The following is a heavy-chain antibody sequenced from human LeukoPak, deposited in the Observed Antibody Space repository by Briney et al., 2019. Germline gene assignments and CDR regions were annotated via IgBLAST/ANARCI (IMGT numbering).Heavy chain of an antibody. D-gene: IGHD1-1*01. CDR3: ASGDNDPLFDY. CDR1: GVSISSGGYY. Sequence: MPSETLSLTCTVSGVSISSGGYYWSWIRQHPGKGLEWIGSIYYSGSTNYNPSLQGRVTISLDTSRNQFSLKLSSVTAADTAVYYCASGDNDPLFDYWGQGTLVTVSS. CDR2: IYYSGST. V-gene: IGHV4-31*03. J-gene: IGHJ4*02.